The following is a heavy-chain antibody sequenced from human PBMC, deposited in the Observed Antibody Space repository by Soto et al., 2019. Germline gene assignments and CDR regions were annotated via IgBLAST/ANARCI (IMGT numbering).Heavy chain of an antibody. CDR3: ASHEGSYGSPAAGLFDY. J-gene: IGHJ4*02. CDR2: IYPGDSDT. CDR1: GYSFTSYW. V-gene: IGHV5-51*01. D-gene: IGHD3-10*01. Sequence: PGESLKISCKGSGYSFTSYWIGWVRQMPGKGLEWMGIIYPGDSDTRYSPSFQGQGTISADKSISTAYLQWSSLKASDTAMYYYASHEGSYGSPAAGLFDYWGQGTLVTVSS.